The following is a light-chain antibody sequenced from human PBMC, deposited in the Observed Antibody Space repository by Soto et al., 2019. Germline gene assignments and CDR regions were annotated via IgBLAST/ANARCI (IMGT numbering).Light chain of an antibody. J-gene: IGKJ4*01. CDR2: ATS. Sequence: DIKMTQSPSTLSSSVGERVTITCRASQSISSWLDWYQHRLVKAPKLLSYATSTLQSGVPARFSGSGSGTEFTLTISTLQSEDFATYFCQESYKSPAVSFGGGTKVDIK. CDR1: QSISSW. CDR3: QESYKSPAVS. V-gene: IGKV1-39*01.